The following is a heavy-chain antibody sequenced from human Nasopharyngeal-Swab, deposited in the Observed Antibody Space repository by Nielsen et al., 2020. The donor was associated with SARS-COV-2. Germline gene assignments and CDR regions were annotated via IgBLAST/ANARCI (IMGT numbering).Heavy chain of an antibody. CDR2: ISPYNDYT. CDR3: ARELGVGLFDY. CDR1: GYTFSSYG. J-gene: IGHJ4*02. V-gene: IGHV1-18*01. Sequence: ASVKVSCKTSGYTFSSYGIAWVRQAPGHGLEWLGWISPYNDYTHYAQKFQGSVTMTSDTSTSTAYLELRRLTSDDTAVYYCARELGVGLFDYWGQGTLVTVSS. D-gene: IGHD3-16*01.